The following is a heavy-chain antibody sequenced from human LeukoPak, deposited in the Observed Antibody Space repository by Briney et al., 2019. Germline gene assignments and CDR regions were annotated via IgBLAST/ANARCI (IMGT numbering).Heavy chain of an antibody. CDR1: GYSISTGYY. CDR3: ARKYGSNAGYFDY. CDR2: TYHSGTS. V-gene: IGHV4-38-2*01. D-gene: IGHD4-23*01. Sequence: SETLSLTCAVSGYSISTGYYWGWVHQPPGKGLEWIGNTYHSGTSYYNPSLKSRVTISVDTSKNQFSLTLSSVTAADTALYYCARKYGSNAGYFDYWGQGALVTVSS. J-gene: IGHJ4*02.